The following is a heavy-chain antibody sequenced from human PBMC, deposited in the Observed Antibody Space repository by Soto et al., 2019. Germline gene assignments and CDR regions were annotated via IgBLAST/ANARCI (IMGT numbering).Heavy chain of an antibody. J-gene: IGHJ5*02. CDR1: GYSFTSYW. Sequence: GESLKISCKGSGYSFTSYWIGWVRQMPGKGLEWMGIIYPGDSDTRHSPSFQGQVTISADRSISTAYLQWSSLKASDTAMYYCARRVASIAAGWFDPWGQGTLVTVSS. CDR2: IYPGDSDT. CDR3: ARRVASIAAGWFDP. V-gene: IGHV5-51*01. D-gene: IGHD6-13*01.